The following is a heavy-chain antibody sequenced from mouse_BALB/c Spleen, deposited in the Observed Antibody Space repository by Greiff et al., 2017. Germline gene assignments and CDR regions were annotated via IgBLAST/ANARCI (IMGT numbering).Heavy chain of an antibody. CDR2: IWAGGST. D-gene: IGHD2-2*01. Sequence: VKLMESGPGLVAPSQSLSITCTVSGFSLTSYGVHWVRQPPGKGLEWLGVIWAGGSTNYNSAHMSRLSISKDNSKSQVFLKMNSLQTDDTAMYYCARALYGYDGFDSRDYWGQGTSVTVSS. CDR1: GFSLTSYG. CDR3: ARALYGYDGFDSRDY. V-gene: IGHV2-9*02. J-gene: IGHJ4*01.